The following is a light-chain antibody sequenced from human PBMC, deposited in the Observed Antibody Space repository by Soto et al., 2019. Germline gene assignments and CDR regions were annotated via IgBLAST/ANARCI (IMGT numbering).Light chain of an antibody. V-gene: IGKV1-9*01. Sequence: IQLTQSPSSLSASVGDRVTSTCRASQGISSYLAWYQQKPGKAPKLLIYAASTLQSGVPLRFSGRGSGTDFTLTISNLQPEDFASFFCPQLNRYPSTFGGGHKVDMK. CDR1: QGISSY. CDR3: PQLNRYPST. J-gene: IGKJ4*01. CDR2: AAS.